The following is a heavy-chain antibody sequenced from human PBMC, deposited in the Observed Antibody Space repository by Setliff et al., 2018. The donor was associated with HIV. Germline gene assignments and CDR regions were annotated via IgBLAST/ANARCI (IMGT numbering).Heavy chain of an antibody. V-gene: IGHV5-51*01. D-gene: IGHD4-4*01. CDR1: GYSFISYW. Sequence: GESLKISCKGSGYSFISYWIGWVRQMPGKGLEWMGIIHPSDSETRYSPSFQGQVTISADESISTAYLQWSSLKSSDSAMYYCARHTRPYSSSDPFDYWGQGTPVTISS. J-gene: IGHJ4*02. CDR3: ARHTRPYSSSDPFDY. CDR2: IHPSDSET.